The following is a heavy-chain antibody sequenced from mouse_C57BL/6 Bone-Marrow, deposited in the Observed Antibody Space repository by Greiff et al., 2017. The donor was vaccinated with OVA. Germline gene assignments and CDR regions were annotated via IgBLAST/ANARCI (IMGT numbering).Heavy chain of an antibody. D-gene: IGHD2-5*01. CDR3: TRGYSNYYAMDY. Sequence: VQLQQSGAELVRPGASVTLSCKASGYTFTDYEMHWVKQTPVHGLEWIGVIDPETGGTAYNQKFKGKAILTADKSSSTAYMEHRSLTSEDSAVYYGTRGYSNYYAMDYWGQGTSVTVSS. CDR2: IDPETGGT. V-gene: IGHV1-15*01. CDR1: GYTFTDYE. J-gene: IGHJ4*01.